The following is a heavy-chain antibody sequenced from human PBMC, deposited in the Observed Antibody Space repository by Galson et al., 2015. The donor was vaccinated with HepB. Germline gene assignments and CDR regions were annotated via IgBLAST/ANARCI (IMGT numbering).Heavy chain of an antibody. J-gene: IGHJ4*02. V-gene: IGHV3-15*01. D-gene: IGHD2-15*01. CDR1: GFTFSNAW. CDR2: IISKADGGTT. Sequence: SLRLSCAASGFTFSNAWMSWVRQAPGKGLEWVGRIISKADGGTTNYAAPVKGRFTISRDDSKNTLYLQMNSLKTEDTAVYYCTTGYCSGGNCYSYYFDYWGQGALVTVSS. CDR3: TTGYCSGGNCYSYYFDY.